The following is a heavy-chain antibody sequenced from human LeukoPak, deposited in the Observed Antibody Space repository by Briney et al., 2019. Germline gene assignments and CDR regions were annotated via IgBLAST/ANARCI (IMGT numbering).Heavy chain of an antibody. CDR1: GLTFSSYA. CDR3: ARESRGPLAVGY. CDR2: ISYDGSNK. D-gene: IGHD2-21*01. Sequence: PGGSLRLSCAASGLTFSSYAMHWVRQAPGKGLEWVAVISYDGSNKYYADSVKGRFTITRDNSKNTLYLQMNSLRVEDTAVYYCARESRGPLAVGYWGQGILVTVSS. V-gene: IGHV3-30*14. J-gene: IGHJ4*02.